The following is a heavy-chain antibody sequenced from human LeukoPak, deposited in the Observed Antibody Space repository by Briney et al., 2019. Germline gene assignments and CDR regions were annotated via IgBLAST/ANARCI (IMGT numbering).Heavy chain of an antibody. CDR2: ISWNSGRI. CDR3: AKDILSSTLTNWFDP. Sequence: GGSLRLSCAASGFTFDDYAMHWVRQAPGKGLEWVSGISWNSGRIGYADTVKGRFTFSRDNAKNSLYLQMNSLRAEDTALYYCAKDILSSTLTNWFDPWGQGTLVTVSS. V-gene: IGHV3-9*01. CDR1: GFTFDDYA. D-gene: IGHD2-2*01. J-gene: IGHJ5*02.